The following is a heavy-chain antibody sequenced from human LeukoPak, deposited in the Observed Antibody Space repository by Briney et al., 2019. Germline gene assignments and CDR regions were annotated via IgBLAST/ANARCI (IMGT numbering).Heavy chain of an antibody. J-gene: IGHJ1*01. Sequence: SETLSLNCTVSGGSISSSSYYWGWIRQPPGKGLEWIGSIYYSGSTYYNPSLKSRVTISVDTSKNQFSLKLSSVTAADTAVYYCARQGWAWLQHRSGYFQHWGQGTLVTVSS. CDR1: GGSISSSSYY. D-gene: IGHD5-24*01. CDR3: ARQGWAWLQHRSGYFQH. CDR2: IYYSGST. V-gene: IGHV4-39*01.